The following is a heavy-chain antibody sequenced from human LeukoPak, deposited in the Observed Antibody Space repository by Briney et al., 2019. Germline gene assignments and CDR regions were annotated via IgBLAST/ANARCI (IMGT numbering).Heavy chain of an antibody. Sequence: GESLKISCKGSGYSFTSYWIGWVRQMPGKGLEWMGIIYPGDSDTRYSPSFQGQDTISADKSISTAYLQWSSLKATDTAMYYCARPYSSGYLNFGYWGQGTLVTVSS. CDR3: ARPYSSGYLNFGY. CDR2: IYPGDSDT. CDR1: GYSFTSYW. V-gene: IGHV5-51*01. J-gene: IGHJ4*02. D-gene: IGHD3-22*01.